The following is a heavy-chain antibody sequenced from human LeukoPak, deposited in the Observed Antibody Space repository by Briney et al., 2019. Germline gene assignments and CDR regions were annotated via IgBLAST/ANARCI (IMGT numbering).Heavy chain of an antibody. D-gene: IGHD1-26*01. J-gene: IGHJ4*02. CDR2: INSDGSST. CDR3: ASIVRATTGLDC. Sequence: PGGSLRLSCAVSGFTFSSYWMHWVRQAPGKGLVWVSRINSDGSSTSYADSVKGRFTISRDNAKNTLYLQMNSLRAEDTAVYYCASIVRATTGLDCWGQGTLVTVS. V-gene: IGHV3-74*01. CDR1: GFTFSSYW.